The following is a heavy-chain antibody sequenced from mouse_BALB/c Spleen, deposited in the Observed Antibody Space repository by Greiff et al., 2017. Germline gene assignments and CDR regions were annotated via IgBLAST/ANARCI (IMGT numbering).Heavy chain of an antibody. CDR3: GRELDYYGSSLYY. J-gene: IGHJ4*01. D-gene: IGHD1-1*01. CDR2: INPYNGDT. CDR1: GYSFTGYF. V-gene: IGHV1-37*01. Sequence: DVQLQESGPELVKPGASVKISCKASGYSFTGYFMNWVKQSHGKSLEWIGRINPYNGDTFYNQKFKGKATLTVDKSSSTAHMELLSLTSEDSAVYYCGRELDYYGSSLYYWGQGTSVTVSS.